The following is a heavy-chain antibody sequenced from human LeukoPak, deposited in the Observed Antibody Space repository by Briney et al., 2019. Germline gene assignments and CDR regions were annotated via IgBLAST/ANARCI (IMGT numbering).Heavy chain of an antibody. J-gene: IGHJ4*02. CDR2: IIPIFGTA. V-gene: IGHV1-69*06. CDR1: GGTFSSYA. Sequence: SVKVSCKASGGTFSSYAISWVRQAPGQGLEWMGGIIPIFGTANYAQKFQGRVTITADKSTSTAYMELSSLRSEDTAVYYCARAPTNSGWYGRRVGPFDYWGQGTLVTVSS. D-gene: IGHD6-19*01. CDR3: ARAPTNSGWYGRRVGPFDY.